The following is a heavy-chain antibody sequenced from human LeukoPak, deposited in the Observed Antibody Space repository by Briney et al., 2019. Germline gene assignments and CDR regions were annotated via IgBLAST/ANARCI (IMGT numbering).Heavy chain of an antibody. CDR1: GFTFGDYA. CDR3: AREHKGY. J-gene: IGHJ4*02. CDR2: ISSSSSTI. Sequence: GGSLRLSCTASGFTFGDYAMSWFRQAPGKGLEWVSYISSSSSTIYYADSVKGRFTISRDNAKNSLYLQMNSLRAEDTAVYYCAREHKGYWGQGTLVTVSS. V-gene: IGHV3-48*01.